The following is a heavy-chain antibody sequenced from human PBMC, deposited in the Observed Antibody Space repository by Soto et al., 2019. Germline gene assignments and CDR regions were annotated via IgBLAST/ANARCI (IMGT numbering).Heavy chain of an antibody. CDR3: AKDEYYYSRSGYYIFDS. V-gene: IGHV3-74*01. J-gene: IGHJ4*02. CDR2: INPDGSTT. D-gene: IGHD3-22*01. Sequence: GGSLRLSCAASGFTFSTYWMNWVRQAPGKGLVWVSLINPDGSTTTYADSVKGRFTISRDNAKNTVYLQMNSLRADDTAVYYCAKDEYYYSRSGYYIFDSWGQGTLVTVSS. CDR1: GFTFSTYW.